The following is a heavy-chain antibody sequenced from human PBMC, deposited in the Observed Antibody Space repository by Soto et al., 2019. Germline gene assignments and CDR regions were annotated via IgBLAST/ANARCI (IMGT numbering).Heavy chain of an antibody. CDR2: IYYSGST. Sequence: SETLSLTCTVSGGSISSSSYYWGWHRQPPGQGLEWIGSIYYSGSTYYTPSLKSRVAISGDTSKNQFSLKLSSVTAADTAVYYCARHATIVVVAAYNWFDPWGQGTLVTVSS. D-gene: IGHD2-15*01. J-gene: IGHJ5*02. CDR1: GGSISSSSYY. V-gene: IGHV4-39*01. CDR3: ARHATIVVVAAYNWFDP.